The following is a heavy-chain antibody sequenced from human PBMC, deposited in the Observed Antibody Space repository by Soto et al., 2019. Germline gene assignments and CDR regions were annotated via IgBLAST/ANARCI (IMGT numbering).Heavy chain of an antibody. V-gene: IGHV3-7*01. CDR1: GFTLSSYW. D-gene: IGHD6-19*01. CDR3: AREGRGSSGFDY. Sequence: EVQLVESGGGLVQPGGTLRLSCAASGFTLSSYWVSWVRQAPGKGLEWVANIKQDGSEKYYVDSVKGRFTISRDNAKSSLSLQMNSLRAEDTAVYYCAREGRGSSGFDYWGQGTLVTVSS. CDR2: IKQDGSEK. J-gene: IGHJ4*02.